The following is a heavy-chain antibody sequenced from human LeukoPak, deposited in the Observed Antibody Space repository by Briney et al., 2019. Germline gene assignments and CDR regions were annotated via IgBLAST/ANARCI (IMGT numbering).Heavy chain of an antibody. CDR3: ARELPREVTLDS. V-gene: IGHV3-74*01. CDR2: IFTDGSTT. CDR1: EFDFFSYG. D-gene: IGHD2-21*02. Sequence: GGSLRLSCVASEFDFFSYGMQWVRQAPGKGLVWVSRIFTDGSTTSYSDSVKGRFTISRDNAKNKLYLEMKSLRVEDTAVYYCARELPREVTLDSWGQGTLVTVSP. J-gene: IGHJ5*01.